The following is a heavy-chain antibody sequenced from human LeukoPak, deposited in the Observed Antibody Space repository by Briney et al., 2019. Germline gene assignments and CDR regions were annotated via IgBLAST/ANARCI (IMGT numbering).Heavy chain of an antibody. CDR2: INHSGST. CDR3: ASGGGYDWGNSYDY. Sequence: SETLSLTCAVYGGSFSGYYWSWIRQPPGKGLEWIGEINHSGSTNYNPSLKSRVTISVDTSKNQFSLKLSSVTAADTAVYYCASGGGYDWGNSYDYWGQGTLVTVSS. D-gene: IGHD5-12*01. CDR1: GGSFSGYY. V-gene: IGHV4-34*01. J-gene: IGHJ4*02.